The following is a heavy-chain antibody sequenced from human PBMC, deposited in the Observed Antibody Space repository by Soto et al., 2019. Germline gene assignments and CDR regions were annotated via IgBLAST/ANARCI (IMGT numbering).Heavy chain of an antibody. CDR2: INLDGSEK. J-gene: IGHJ5*02. D-gene: IGHD3-10*01. CDR1: GLTFSTYW. V-gene: IGHV3-7*01. CDR3: ARAGT. Sequence: GGSLRLSCAASGLTFSTYWMSWVRQAPGKGLEWVANINLDGSEKYYVDSVTGRFTISRDNAKNSLYLQMNSLRAEDTAVYYCARAGTWGQGTLVTVSS.